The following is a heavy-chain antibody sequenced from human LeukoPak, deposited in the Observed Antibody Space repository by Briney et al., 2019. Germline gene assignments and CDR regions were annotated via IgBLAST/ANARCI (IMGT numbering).Heavy chain of an antibody. Sequence: SETLSLTCTVSGGSIGSYYWSWIRQPPGKGLEWIGYIYYSGSTYYNPSLKSRVTISVDTSKNQFSLKLSSVTAADTAVYYCARLITGTVDYWGQGTLVTVSS. D-gene: IGHD1-20*01. CDR3: ARLITGTVDY. CDR1: GGSIGSYY. V-gene: IGHV4-59*08. J-gene: IGHJ4*02. CDR2: IYYSGST.